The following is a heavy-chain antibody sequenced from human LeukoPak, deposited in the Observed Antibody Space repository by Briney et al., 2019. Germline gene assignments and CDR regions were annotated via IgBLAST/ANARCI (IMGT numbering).Heavy chain of an antibody. CDR1: GGSISGYY. Sequence: SETLFLTCTVSGGSISGYYWNWIRQPAGKGLEWIGRIYSSGSTNYNPSLKSRVTMSVDTSKNQFSLKLSSVTAADTAVYYCAREGYYGSGSYSLMDVWGQGTTVTVSS. J-gene: IGHJ6*02. V-gene: IGHV4-4*07. CDR2: IYSSGST. CDR3: AREGYYGSGSYSLMDV. D-gene: IGHD3-10*01.